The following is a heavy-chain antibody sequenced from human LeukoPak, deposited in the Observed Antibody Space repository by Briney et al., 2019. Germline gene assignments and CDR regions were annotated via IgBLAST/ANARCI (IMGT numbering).Heavy chain of an antibody. CDR1: GFTFSSYA. D-gene: IGHD3-3*01. CDR3: AREGITIFGVVIPNYYGMDV. CDR2: ISYDGSNK. V-gene: IGHV3-30-3*01. Sequence: GGSLRLSCAASGFTFSSYAMHWVRQAPGKGLEWVAGISYDGSNKYYADSVKGRFTISRDNSKNTLYLQMNSLRAEDTAVYYCAREGITIFGVVIPNYYGMDVWGQGTTVTVSS. J-gene: IGHJ6*02.